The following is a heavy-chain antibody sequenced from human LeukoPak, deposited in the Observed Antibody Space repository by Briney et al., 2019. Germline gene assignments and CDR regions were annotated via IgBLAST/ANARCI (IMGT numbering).Heavy chain of an antibody. Sequence: SETLSLTCTVSGGSISSHYWSWIRQPPGKGLEWIGYIYYSGSTYYNPSLKSRVTISVDTSKNQFSLKLSSVTAADTAVYYCAREGLYGGNFVNYWGQGTLVTVSS. V-gene: IGHV4-30-4*08. CDR2: IYYSGST. CDR3: AREGLYGGNFVNY. D-gene: IGHD4-23*01. CDR1: GGSISSHY. J-gene: IGHJ4*02.